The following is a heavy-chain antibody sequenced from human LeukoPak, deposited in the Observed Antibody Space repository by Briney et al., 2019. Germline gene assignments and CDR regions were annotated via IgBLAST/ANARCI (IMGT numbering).Heavy chain of an antibody. Sequence: GGSLRLSCVTSGFTFSTYSMNWVRQAPGKGQEWVSYIASSSSTIYYADSVKGRFTISRDNAKKSLYLQMNNLRAEDTAIYYCARGDYSNYPWNYWGQGTLVTVSS. CDR3: ARGDYSNYPWNY. J-gene: IGHJ4*02. V-gene: IGHV3-48*01. D-gene: IGHD4-11*01. CDR1: GFTFSTYS. CDR2: IASSSSTI.